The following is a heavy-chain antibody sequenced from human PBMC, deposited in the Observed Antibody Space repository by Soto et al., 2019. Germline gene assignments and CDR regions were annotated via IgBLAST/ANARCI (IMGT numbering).Heavy chain of an antibody. D-gene: IGHD2-2*01. Sequence: QLQLQESGSGLVKPSQTLSLTCAVSGGSISSGGYSWSWIRQPPGKGLEWIGYLYHSGSTYYHPALKSRVTISVDRSKNQFSLKLSSVPAADTAVYYCARGGSSTSFYYFYCWGQGTLVTVSS. CDR1: GGSISSGGYS. CDR3: ARGGSSTSFYYFYC. V-gene: IGHV4-30-2*01. J-gene: IGHJ4*02. CDR2: LYHSGST.